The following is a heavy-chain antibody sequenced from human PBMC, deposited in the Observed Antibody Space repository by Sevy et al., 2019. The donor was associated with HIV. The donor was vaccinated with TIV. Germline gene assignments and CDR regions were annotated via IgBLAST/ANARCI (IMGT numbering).Heavy chain of an antibody. V-gene: IGHV3-53*01. CDR1: GFTVTSNY. J-gene: IGHJ4*02. Sequence: GGSLRLSCAATGFTVTSNYMSWVRQGPGKGLEWASGFYNGDSTQYADSVKGRFTISRDKSNNTLYLQMDSLRAEDTAVYYCAREAGSSSFDYWGQGTLVTVSS. CDR2: FYNGDST. D-gene: IGHD6-13*01. CDR3: AREAGSSSFDY.